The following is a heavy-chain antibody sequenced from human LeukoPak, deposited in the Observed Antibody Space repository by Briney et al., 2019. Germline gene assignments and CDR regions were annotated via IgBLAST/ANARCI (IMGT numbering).Heavy chain of an antibody. Sequence: ASVKVSCKASGYTFTSYYMHWVRQAPGRGLEGMGIINPSGGSTSYAQKFQGRVTMTRDMSTSTVYMELSSLRSEDTAVYYCARGDSAGYSGSSVPFDYWGQGTLVTVSS. V-gene: IGHV1-46*01. CDR2: INPSGGST. CDR3: ARGDSAGYSGSSVPFDY. D-gene: IGHD1-26*01. CDR1: GYTFTSYY. J-gene: IGHJ4*02.